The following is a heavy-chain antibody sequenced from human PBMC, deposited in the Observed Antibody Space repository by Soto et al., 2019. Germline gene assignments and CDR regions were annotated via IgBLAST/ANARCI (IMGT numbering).Heavy chain of an antibody. Sequence: QVQLVQSGAEVKKPGSSVKVSCTASRGTFSYNSISWVRQAPEQGLEWMGRVIPMVGMSSYAQKFQGRLTITADKSTSTVYMVLNSLRPEDTAVYYCATNYGSGSTHFDYWGQGTLVTVSS. D-gene: IGHD3-10*01. CDR2: VIPMVGMS. J-gene: IGHJ4*02. V-gene: IGHV1-69*02. CDR3: ATNYGSGSTHFDY. CDR1: RGTFSYNS.